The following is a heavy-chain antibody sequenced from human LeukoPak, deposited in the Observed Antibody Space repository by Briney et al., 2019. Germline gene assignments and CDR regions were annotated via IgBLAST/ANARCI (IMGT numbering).Heavy chain of an antibody. D-gene: IGHD3/OR15-3a*01. CDR1: GFIFSGYY. CDR2: IRGSGNDI. V-gene: IGHV3-11*01. Sequence: RGSLRLSCAPSGFIFSGYYMSWIRPAPGKGLEWVSYIRGSGNDISYADSVKGRFTISRDNAKGSLSLQMNSLRAADTAVYYCGTHAGRTGSDGWGQGTLVTVSS. J-gene: IGHJ4*02. CDR3: GTHAGRTGSDG.